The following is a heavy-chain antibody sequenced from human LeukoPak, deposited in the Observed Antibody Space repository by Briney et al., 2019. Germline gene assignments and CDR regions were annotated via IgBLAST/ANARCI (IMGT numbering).Heavy chain of an antibody. V-gene: IGHV4-34*01. CDR2: INHSGST. J-gene: IGHJ4*02. CDR1: GGSISSYY. CDR3: ARVRGYSYGYNTKPDFDY. Sequence: PSETLSLTCTVSGGSISSYYWSWIRQPLGKGLEWIGEINHSGSTNYNPSLKSRVTISVDTSKNQFSLKLSSVTAADTAVYYCARVRGYSYGYNTKPDFDYWGQGTLVTVSS. D-gene: IGHD5-18*01.